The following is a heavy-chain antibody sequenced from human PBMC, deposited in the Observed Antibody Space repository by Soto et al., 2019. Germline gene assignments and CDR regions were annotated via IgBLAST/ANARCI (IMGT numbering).Heavy chain of an antibody. CDR2: INHSGST. D-gene: IGHD7-27*01. CDR3: ARGPSPSWDWYFDL. CDR1: GGSFSGYY. J-gene: IGHJ2*01. V-gene: IGHV4-34*01. Sequence: QVQLQQWGAGLLKPSETLSLTCAVYGGSFSGYYWSWIRQPPGKGLEWIGEINHSGSTNYNPSLKSRVTISVDTSKNQFSLKLNSVTAADTAVYYCARGPSPSWDWYFDLWGRGTLVTVSS.